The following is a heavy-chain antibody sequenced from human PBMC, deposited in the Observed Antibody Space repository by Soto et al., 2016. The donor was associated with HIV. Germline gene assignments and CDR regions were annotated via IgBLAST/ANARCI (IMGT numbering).Heavy chain of an antibody. J-gene: IGHJ4*02. CDR1: GGNFNNNA. CDR3: ARAVGRVVVDYFDY. CDR2: TLPMFGSA. V-gene: IGHV1-69*01. D-gene: IGHD3-22*01. Sequence: QVQLVQSGAEVKKPGSSVKISCKASGGNFNNNAISWVRQSPGQGLEWMGGTLPMFGSANYAQRFQGRVSITADESTKTVHMQLNSLKSEDTAIYYCARAVGRVVVDYFDYWGQGTLVTVSS.